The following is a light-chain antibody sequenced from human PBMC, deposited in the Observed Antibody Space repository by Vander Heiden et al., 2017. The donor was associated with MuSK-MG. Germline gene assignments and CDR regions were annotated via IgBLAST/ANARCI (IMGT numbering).Light chain of an antibody. CDR2: AAS. Sequence: DIQMTQSPSSLSASVGDRVTITCRASQTISSYLSWYQQKPGKAPNLLIYAASTLQSGVPSRFSGSGSGTDFTLTISSLQPEDFATYYCQQRYSTPYTFGQGTKLQIK. CDR1: QTISSY. J-gene: IGKJ2*01. V-gene: IGKV1-39*01. CDR3: QQRYSTPYT.